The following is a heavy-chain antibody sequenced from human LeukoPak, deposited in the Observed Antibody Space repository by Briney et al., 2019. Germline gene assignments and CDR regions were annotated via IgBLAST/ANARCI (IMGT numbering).Heavy chain of an antibody. V-gene: IGHV3-21*01. Sequence: GGSLRLSCAASGFIFSSYGMNWVRQAPGKGLEWVSSISSGSTYTYYADSVKGRFTISRDNAKNSLYLKMNSLRAEDTAVYYCARAGLRFLEWLSPDYYYYMDVWGKGTTVTVSS. CDR1: GFIFSSYG. D-gene: IGHD3-3*01. CDR2: ISSGSTYT. J-gene: IGHJ6*03. CDR3: ARAGLRFLEWLSPDYYYYMDV.